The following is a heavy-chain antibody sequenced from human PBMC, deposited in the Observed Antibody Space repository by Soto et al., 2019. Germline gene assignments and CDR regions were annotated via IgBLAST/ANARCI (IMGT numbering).Heavy chain of an antibody. CDR2: INHSGST. Sequence: QVQLQQWGAGLLKPLETLSLTCAVYGESFSGYYWSWIRQPPGKGREWIGEINHSGSTNYNPSLKSRVTISVDPSKNQFSLKLSSVTAADTAVYSCARSYGSSWYMTFDYWGQGTLVTVSS. J-gene: IGHJ4*02. D-gene: IGHD6-13*01. CDR1: GESFSGYY. V-gene: IGHV4-34*01. CDR3: ARSYGSSWYMTFDY.